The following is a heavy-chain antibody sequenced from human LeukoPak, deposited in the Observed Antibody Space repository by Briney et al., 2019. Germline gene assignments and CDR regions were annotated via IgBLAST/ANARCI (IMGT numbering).Heavy chain of an antibody. J-gene: IGHJ6*02. CDR2: INPNSGGT. CDR3: ARVGVYGDYAYGMDV. D-gene: IGHD4-17*01. CDR1: GYTFTGYY. V-gene: IGHV1-2*04. Sequence: ASVKVSCKASGYTFTGYYMHWVQQAPGQGLEWMGWINPNSGGTNYAQKFQGWVTMTRDTSISTAYMELSRLRSDDTAVYYCARVGVYGDYAYGMDVWGQGTTVTVSS.